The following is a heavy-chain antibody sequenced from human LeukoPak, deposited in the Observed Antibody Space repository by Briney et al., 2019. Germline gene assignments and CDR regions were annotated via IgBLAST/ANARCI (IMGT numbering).Heavy chain of an antibody. D-gene: IGHD3-16*01. CDR1: GFTSSGSG. Sequence: GRSLRLSCAVSGFTSSGSGMHWVRQAPGKGLEWVAVIWYDGSKKYYADSVKGRFTISRDDSKNTLYLQMNTLRADDTAVYYCARDFGVGPYYFDYWGQGTLVTVSS. CDR2: IWYDGSKK. CDR3: ARDFGVGPYYFDY. J-gene: IGHJ4*02. V-gene: IGHV3-33*01.